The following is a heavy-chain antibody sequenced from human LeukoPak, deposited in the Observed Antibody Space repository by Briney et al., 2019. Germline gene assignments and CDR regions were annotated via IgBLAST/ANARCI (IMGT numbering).Heavy chain of an antibody. CDR2: IIPIFGTA. CDR1: GGTFSSYA. CDR3: AREGGYDFWSGYGFDY. J-gene: IGHJ4*02. V-gene: IGHV1-69*01. Sequence: SVKVSCKASGGTFSSYAISWVRQAPGQGLEWMGGIIPIFGTANYAQKFQGRVTITADESTSTAYMELSSLRSEDTAVYYCAREGGYDFWSGYGFDYWGQGTLVTVSS. D-gene: IGHD3-3*01.